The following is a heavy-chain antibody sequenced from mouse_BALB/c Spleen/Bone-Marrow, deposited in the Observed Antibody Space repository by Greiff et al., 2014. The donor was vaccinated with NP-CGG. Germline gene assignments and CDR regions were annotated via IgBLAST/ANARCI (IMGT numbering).Heavy chain of an antibody. CDR3: AYWDLAY. CDR1: GYTFTSYT. J-gene: IGHJ3*01. D-gene: IGHD4-1*01. Sequence: VQLQQSAAELARPGASVKMSCKASGYTFTSYTMHWVKQRPGQGLEWIGYINPSSGYTEYNQKFKDKTTLTTDKSSSTAYMQLSSLTSEDSAVYYCAYWDLAYWGQGTLVTVSA. CDR2: INPSSGYT. V-gene: IGHV1-4*02.